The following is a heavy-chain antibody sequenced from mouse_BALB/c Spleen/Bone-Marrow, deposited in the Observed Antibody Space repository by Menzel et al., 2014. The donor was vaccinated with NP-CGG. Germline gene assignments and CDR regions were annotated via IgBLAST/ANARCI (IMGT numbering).Heavy chain of an antibody. Sequence: EVQLQESGAELVKPGASVKLSCTASGFNIKDTYMHWVKQRPEQGLEWIGRIDPANGNTKYDPKFQGKATITADTSSNTAYLQLSSLTSEDTAVYYCAKYGGLRYAIDYWGQGTSVTVSS. J-gene: IGHJ4*01. CDR3: AKYGGLRYAIDY. V-gene: IGHV14-3*02. CDR2: IDPANGNT. D-gene: IGHD2-4*01. CDR1: GFNIKDTY.